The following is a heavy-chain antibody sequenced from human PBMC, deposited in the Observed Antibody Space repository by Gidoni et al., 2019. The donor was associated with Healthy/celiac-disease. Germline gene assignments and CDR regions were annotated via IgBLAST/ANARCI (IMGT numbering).Heavy chain of an antibody. J-gene: IGHJ5*02. V-gene: IGHV3-48*02. CDR3: ARGGVVLMVYASWFDP. CDR2: ISSSSSTI. Sequence: EVQRVESGGGLVQPGGSLRLSWAASGFTCSSDSMKWVRQAPGKGLEWVSYISSSSSTIYYADSVKGRFTISRDNAKNSLYLQMNSLRDEDTAVYYCARGGVVLMVYASWFDPWGQGTLVTVSS. CDR1: GFTCSSDS. D-gene: IGHD2-8*01.